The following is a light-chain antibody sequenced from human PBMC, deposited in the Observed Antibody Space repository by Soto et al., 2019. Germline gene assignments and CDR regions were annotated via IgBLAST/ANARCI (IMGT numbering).Light chain of an antibody. J-gene: IGLJ1*01. CDR3: QSFDTRLSGYV. CDR2: GNR. V-gene: IGLV1-40*01. CDR1: IYNIGAGHD. Sequence: QSVLTQSPSVAGAPGQRVTISCTGSIYNIGAGHDVHWYQQLPGAAPKLLIYGNRNRPSEVPERFSGSKSGTSASLAITGLQGEDEADYYCQSFDTRLSGYVFGIGTKVTVL.